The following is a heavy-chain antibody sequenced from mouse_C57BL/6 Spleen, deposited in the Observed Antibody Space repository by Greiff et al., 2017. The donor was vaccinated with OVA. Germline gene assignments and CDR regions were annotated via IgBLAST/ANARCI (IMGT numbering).Heavy chain of an antibody. CDR3: ASYYGSGAY. CDR2: IHPNSGST. V-gene: IGHV1-64*01. J-gene: IGHJ3*01. Sequence: QVQLQQSGAELVKPGASVKLSCKASGYTFTSYWMHWVKQRPGQGLEWIGMIHPNSGSTNYNEKFKSKATLTVDKSSSTANMQLSSLTSEDSAVYYCASYYGSGAYWGQGTLVTVSA. CDR1: GYTFTSYW. D-gene: IGHD2-2*01.